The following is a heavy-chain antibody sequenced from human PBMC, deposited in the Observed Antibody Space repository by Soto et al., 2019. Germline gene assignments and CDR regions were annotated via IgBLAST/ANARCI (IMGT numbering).Heavy chain of an antibody. CDR2: IYYSGST. CDR1: GGSISSGGYY. CDR3: ARLEGLATISYYFDY. V-gene: IGHV4-39*01. D-gene: IGHD3-9*01. Sequence: SETLSLTCTVSGGSISSGGYYWGWIRQSPGKGLEWIGSIYYSGSTYYNPSLESRVTISVDKSKNQFSLKVISVTAADTAVYYCARLEGLATISYYFDYWGQGTLVTVSS. J-gene: IGHJ4*02.